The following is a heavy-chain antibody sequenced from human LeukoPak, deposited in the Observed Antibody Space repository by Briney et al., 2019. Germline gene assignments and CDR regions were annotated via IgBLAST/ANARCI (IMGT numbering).Heavy chain of an antibody. D-gene: IGHD2-2*01. CDR3: ARAPTSSTSSSSPFDI. CDR2: IYTSGST. V-gene: IGHV4-4*07. J-gene: IGHJ3*02. CDR1: GGSISSYC. Sequence: PSETLSLTCTVSGGSISSYCWSWIRQPAGKGLEWIGRIYTSGSTNYNPSLKSRVTMSVDTSKNQFSLKLTSVTVADTALYYCARAPTSSTSSSSPFDIWGQGTMVTVSS.